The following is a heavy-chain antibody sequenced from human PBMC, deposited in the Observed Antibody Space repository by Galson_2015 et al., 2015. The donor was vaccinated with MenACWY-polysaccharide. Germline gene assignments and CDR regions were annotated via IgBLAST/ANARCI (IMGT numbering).Heavy chain of an antibody. Sequence: SLRLSCAASGFIFTNARMSWVRQAPGKGLEWVGRIKDKTDGEATDYAAPVNGRFTISRDDSKNMLYLQMNNVRFEDTGGYYCTSWVGNNVWGQGTRVTVSS. V-gene: IGHV3-15*01. D-gene: IGHD1-26*01. CDR3: TSWVGNNV. CDR2: IKDKTDGEAT. J-gene: IGHJ4*02. CDR1: GFIFTNAR.